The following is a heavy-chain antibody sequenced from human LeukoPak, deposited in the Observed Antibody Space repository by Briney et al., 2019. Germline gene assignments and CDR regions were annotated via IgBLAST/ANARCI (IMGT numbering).Heavy chain of an antibody. Sequence: GESLKISCKGSGYSFTSYWIGWVRQMPGKGLEWMGLLYPCDSDTRYSPSFQGQVTISADKSISTAYLQWSSLKASDTAMYYCARRVEGYCSSTSCYTAHWFDPWGQGTLVTVSS. CDR1: GYSFTSYW. V-gene: IGHV5-51*01. J-gene: IGHJ5*02. CDR3: ARRVEGYCSSTSCYTAHWFDP. D-gene: IGHD2-2*02. CDR2: LYPCDSDT.